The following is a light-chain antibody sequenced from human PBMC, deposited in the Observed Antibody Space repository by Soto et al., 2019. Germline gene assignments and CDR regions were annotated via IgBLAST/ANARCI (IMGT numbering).Light chain of an antibody. V-gene: IGKV3D-20*02. J-gene: IGKJ3*01. CDR2: GAS. Sequence: EIVLTQSPGTLSFSPGERATLSCRASQSVSSNYLAWYQQKPGQAPRLLIYGASSRATGIPDRFSGSGSGTDFTLTVSRLEPEDFAVYYCQQRSNWPPLFTFGPGTKVDIK. CDR1: QSVSSNY. CDR3: QQRSNWPPLFT.